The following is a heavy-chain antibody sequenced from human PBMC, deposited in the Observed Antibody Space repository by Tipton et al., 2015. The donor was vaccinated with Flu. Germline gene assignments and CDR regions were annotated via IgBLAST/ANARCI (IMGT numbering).Heavy chain of an antibody. D-gene: IGHD5-18*01. CDR3: ASTLWIQLWFPYYFDY. Sequence: SLRLSCAASGFTFSSYWMSWVRQAPGKGLEWVANIKQDGSEKYYVDSVKGRFTISRDNAKNSLYLQMNSLRAEDTAVYYCASTLWIQLWFPYYFDYWGQGTLVTVSS. CDR2: IKQDGSEK. J-gene: IGHJ4*02. CDR1: GFTFSSYW. V-gene: IGHV3-7*01.